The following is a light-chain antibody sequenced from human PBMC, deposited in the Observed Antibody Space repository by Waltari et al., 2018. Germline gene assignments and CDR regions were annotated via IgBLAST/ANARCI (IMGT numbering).Light chain of an antibody. CDR1: SSNIWAGYV. CDR2: GNS. Sequence: SVLTQPPSVSGAPGQRVTISCTGSSSNIWAGYVLHWYQQLPGTAPKLLIYGNSNRPSGVPDRFSGSKSGTSASLAITGLQAEDEADYYCQSYDISLSVLFGGGTKLTVL. CDR3: QSYDISLSVL. J-gene: IGLJ2*01. V-gene: IGLV1-40*01.